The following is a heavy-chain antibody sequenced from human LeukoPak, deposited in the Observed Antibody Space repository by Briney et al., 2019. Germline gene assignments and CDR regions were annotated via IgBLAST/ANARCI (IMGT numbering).Heavy chain of an antibody. Sequence: GGSLRLSCAASGFTFSSYSMNWVRQAPGKGLEWVSSISSGSSYKHYAVSVKGRITISRDNAKSSLYLQMNRLRVEDTAVYYCARDRRYYYDSSGYYPTEVFDYWGQGTLVTVSS. D-gene: IGHD3-22*01. CDR1: GFTFSSYS. J-gene: IGHJ4*02. V-gene: IGHV3-21*01. CDR2: ISSGSSYK. CDR3: ARDRRYYYDSSGYYPTEVFDY.